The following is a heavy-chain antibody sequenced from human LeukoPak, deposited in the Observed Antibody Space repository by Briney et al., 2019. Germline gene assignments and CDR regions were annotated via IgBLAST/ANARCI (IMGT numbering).Heavy chain of an antibody. CDR2: INYSGKT. J-gene: IGHJ6*03. CDR3: ARANSRSYSYYMDV. CDR1: GCSLSSDGVIYSTPYY. Sequence: PSETLSLTCRVSGCSLSSDGVIYSTPYYGAWIGQPPGKGLERIGTINYSGKTFYNPSLKSRVTMSVDTSKNQFSLKLSSVTAADTAVYYCARANSRSYSYYMDVWGKGTTSTVSS. D-gene: IGHD3-10*01. V-gene: IGHV4-39*01.